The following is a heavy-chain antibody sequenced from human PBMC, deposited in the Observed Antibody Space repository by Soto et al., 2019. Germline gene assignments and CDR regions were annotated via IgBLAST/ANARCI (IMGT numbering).Heavy chain of an antibody. CDR2: IYYSGST. J-gene: IGHJ4*02. D-gene: IGHD6-19*01. CDR1: GGSISNYY. Sequence: PSETLSLTCTVSGGSISNYYWSWIRQPPGKGLEWIGYIYYSGSTYYNPSLKSRVTISVDTSKNQFSLKLSSVTAADTAVYYCAGQAVAGESLDYWGQGTLVTVSS. V-gene: IGHV4-59*04. CDR3: AGQAVAGESLDY.